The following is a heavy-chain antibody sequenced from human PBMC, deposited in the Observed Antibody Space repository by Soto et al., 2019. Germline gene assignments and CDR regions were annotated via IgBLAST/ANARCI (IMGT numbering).Heavy chain of an antibody. Sequence: QVKLVESGGGVVQPGRSLRLSCAASGFTYSSYAMHWVRQAPGKGLEWVAVISYDGSNKYYADSVKGRFTISRDNSKNTLYLQMNSLRAEDTAVYYCAREEPSGEGAYDYWGQGTLVTVSS. D-gene: IGHD1-26*01. CDR3: AREEPSGEGAYDY. CDR2: ISYDGSNK. J-gene: IGHJ4*02. CDR1: GFTYSSYA. V-gene: IGHV3-30-3*01.